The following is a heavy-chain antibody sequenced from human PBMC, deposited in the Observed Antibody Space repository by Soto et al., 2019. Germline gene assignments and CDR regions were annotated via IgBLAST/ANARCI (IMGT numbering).Heavy chain of an antibody. CDR3: AKGYCSYPKCSFDS. Sequence: ELELLESGGGLVQPGGSLRLSCADSGFTFNDFAINGVRQTPGKGLEWVSVISATGDTTYNADSLKGRFTISRDNSKNTANLQTNSLRVEDTALYYSAKGYCSYPKCSFDSWGQGTLVSVSS. D-gene: IGHD3-16*02. CDR1: GFTFNDFA. CDR2: ISATGDTT. V-gene: IGHV3-23*01. J-gene: IGHJ4*02.